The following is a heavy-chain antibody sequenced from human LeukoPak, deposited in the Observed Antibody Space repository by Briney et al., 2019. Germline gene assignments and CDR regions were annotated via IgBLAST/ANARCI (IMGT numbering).Heavy chain of an antibody. V-gene: IGHV3-53*01. J-gene: IGHJ6*03. CDR1: GFTFSSHW. CDR3: ARDSGDGDYTPDMDL. Sequence: PGGSLRLSCAASGFTFSSHWMNWVRQAPGRGLEWVSVLYRDGSTYYADSVKGRFTISRDNSKNMLYPQMNSLRVEDTAVYYCARDSGDGDYTPDMDLWGKGTTVTVSS. CDR2: LYRDGST. D-gene: IGHD2-21*02.